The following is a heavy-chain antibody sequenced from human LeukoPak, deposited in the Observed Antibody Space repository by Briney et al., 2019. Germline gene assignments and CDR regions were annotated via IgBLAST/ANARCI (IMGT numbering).Heavy chain of an antibody. V-gene: IGHV4-34*01. Sequence: SETLSLTCAVYGGSFSGYYWSWIRQPPGKGLEWIGEISHSGSTNYNPSLKSRVTISLDTSKNQFSLNLSSVTAADTAVYYCTRGRRGSVAPTYYFDYWGQGTLVTVSS. J-gene: IGHJ4*02. CDR3: TRGRRGSVAPTYYFDY. CDR1: GGSFSGYY. D-gene: IGHD6-19*01. CDR2: ISHSGST.